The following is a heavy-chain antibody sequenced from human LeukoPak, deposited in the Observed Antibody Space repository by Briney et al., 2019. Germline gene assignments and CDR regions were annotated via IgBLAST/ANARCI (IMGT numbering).Heavy chain of an antibody. Sequence: GGSLGLSCAASGFSVSNNYMSWVRQAPGKGLEWVSVIYSGGSTYYADSVKGRFTISRDNSKNALYLQMNDLRAEDTAVYYCARDRRYCSTSSSCYELYFDYWGQGTLVTVSS. D-gene: IGHD2-2*01. CDR2: IYSGGST. CDR1: GFSVSNNY. J-gene: IGHJ4*02. V-gene: IGHV3-53*01. CDR3: ARDRRYCSTSSSCYELYFDY.